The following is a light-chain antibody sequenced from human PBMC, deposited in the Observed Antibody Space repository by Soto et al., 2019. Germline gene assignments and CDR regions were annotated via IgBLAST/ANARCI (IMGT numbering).Light chain of an antibody. Sequence: QSALTQPASVSGSPGQSATISCTGTSSDVGAYNLVSWYQQYPGKAPKLMIYEVSNRPSGVSNRFSGSKSGNTASLTISGLQAEDEADYYCCTSYEGGGRYVFGTGTKVTVL. CDR3: TSYEGGGRYV. CDR2: EVS. J-gene: IGLJ1*01. CDR1: SSDVGAYNL. V-gene: IGLV2-14*01.